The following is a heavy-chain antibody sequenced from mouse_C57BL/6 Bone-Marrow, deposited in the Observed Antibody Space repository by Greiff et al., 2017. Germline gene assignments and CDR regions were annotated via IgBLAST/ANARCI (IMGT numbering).Heavy chain of an antibody. D-gene: IGHD1-1*01. CDR2: IDPSDSYT. CDR1: GYTFTSYW. V-gene: IGHV1-69*01. Sequence: VQLQQSGAELVMPGASVKLSCKASGYTFTSYWMHWVKQRPGQGLEWIGEIDPSDSYTNYNQKFKGKSTLTVDKSSSTAYMQLSSLTSEDSAVYYCARGGYYGPFAYWGQGTLVTVSA. J-gene: IGHJ3*01. CDR3: ARGGYYGPFAY.